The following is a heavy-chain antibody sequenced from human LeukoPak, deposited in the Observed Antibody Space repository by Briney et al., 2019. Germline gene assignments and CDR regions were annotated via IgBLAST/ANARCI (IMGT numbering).Heavy chain of an antibody. Sequence: GRSLRLSCAASGFTFSIYGMQWVRQAPGKGLEWAAVIWYDGTEKYYADSVKGRFTISRDNSKNMVYLQMNSLRAEDTAVYYCARDRNSFDHWGQGTLVTVSS. D-gene: IGHD1-14*01. J-gene: IGHJ4*02. CDR2: IWYDGTEK. CDR3: ARDRNSFDH. CDR1: GFTFSIYG. V-gene: IGHV3-33*01.